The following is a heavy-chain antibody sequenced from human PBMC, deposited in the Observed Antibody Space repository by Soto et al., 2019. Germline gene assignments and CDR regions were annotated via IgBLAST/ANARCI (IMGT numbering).Heavy chain of an antibody. D-gene: IGHD4-17*01. CDR3: ARYGDYAAEFDY. Sequence: SETLSLTCPVSGGSISSYYWSWIRQPPGKGLEWIGYIYYSGSTNYNPSLKSRVTISVDTSKNQFSLKLSSVTAADTAVYYCARYGDYAAEFDYWGQGTLVTVSS. J-gene: IGHJ4*02. CDR1: GGSISSYY. CDR2: IYYSGST. V-gene: IGHV4-59*01.